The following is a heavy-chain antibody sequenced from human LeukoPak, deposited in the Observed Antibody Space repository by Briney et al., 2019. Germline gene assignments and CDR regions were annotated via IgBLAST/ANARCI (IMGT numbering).Heavy chain of an antibody. V-gene: IGHV3-30*03. CDR3: ARGHTRAFDI. CDR2: ISYDGSNK. D-gene: IGHD2-2*02. CDR1: GFTFSSYG. J-gene: IGHJ3*02. Sequence: GGSLRLSCAASGFTFSSYGMHWVRQAPGKGLEWVAAISYDGSNKYYADSVKGRFTISRDNSKNTLYLQMNSLRAEDTAVYYCARGHTRAFDIWGQGTMVTVSS.